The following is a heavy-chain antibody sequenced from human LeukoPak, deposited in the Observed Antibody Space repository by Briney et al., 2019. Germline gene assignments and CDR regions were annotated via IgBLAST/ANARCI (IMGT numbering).Heavy chain of an antibody. CDR1: GYTFTSYY. J-gene: IGHJ6*03. D-gene: IGHD5-18*01. CDR2: INPSGGST. CDR3: ARDRPTAMDYYYYIDV. V-gene: IGHV1-46*01. Sequence: ASVKVSCKASGYTFTSYYMHWVRQAPGQGLEWMGIINPSGGSTSYAQKFQGRVTMTRDMSTSTVYMELSSLRSDDTAVYYCARDRPTAMDYYYYIDVWGKGTTVTVSS.